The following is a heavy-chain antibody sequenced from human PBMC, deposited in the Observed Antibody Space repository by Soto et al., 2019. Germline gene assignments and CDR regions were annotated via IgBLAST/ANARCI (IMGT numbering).Heavy chain of an antibody. CDR2: ISGSGNYT. V-gene: IGHV3-21*01. CDR3: AREGINNYNDYYFDS. Sequence: EVQLVESGGGLVKPGGSLRLSCAASGFTFSSYSMNWFRQAPGKGLERVSSISGSGNYTNYADFLRGRFTISRDNAETSLYMQMKSLRAEDTDVYYCAREGINNYNDYYFDSWGQGTVVTVSS. J-gene: IGHJ4*02. CDR1: GFTFSSYS. D-gene: IGHD4-4*01.